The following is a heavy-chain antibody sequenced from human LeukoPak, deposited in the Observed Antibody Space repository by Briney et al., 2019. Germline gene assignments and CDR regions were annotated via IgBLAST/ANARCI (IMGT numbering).Heavy chain of an antibody. CDR1: GGSFSGYY. D-gene: IGHD6-19*01. CDR2: INRSAMS. V-gene: IGHV4-34*01. CDR3: ARTIYSSGWAGHDY. Sequence: PSETLSLTCAVYGGSFSGYYWTWIRQPPGKGLEWIGEINRSAMSAYDPSLKSRVIISVDTSKKQFSLKLSSVTAADTAVYYCARTIYSSGWAGHDYWGQGTLVTVSS. J-gene: IGHJ4*02.